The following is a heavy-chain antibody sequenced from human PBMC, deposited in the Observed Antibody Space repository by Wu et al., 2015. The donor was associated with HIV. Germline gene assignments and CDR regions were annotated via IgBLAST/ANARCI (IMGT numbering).Heavy chain of an antibody. CDR2: PPLCLEQ. Sequence: QVQLVQSGAEVKKPGSSVRVSCKASGGIFSKYDINWVRQAPGQGLEWSGGDPPLCLEQQTTHRSSRAESRLPRTYTTGTVYMELSSLRSEDTAIYYCARELEDPAIMGPGWVPTPWGQGTLVHRLL. D-gene: IGHD3-16*01. J-gene: IGHJ5*02. CDR1: GGIFSKYD. CDR3: ARELEDPAIMGPGWVPTP. V-gene: IGHV1-69*05.